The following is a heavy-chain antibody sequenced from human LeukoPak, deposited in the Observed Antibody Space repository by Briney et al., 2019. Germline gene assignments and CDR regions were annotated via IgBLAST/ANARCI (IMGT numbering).Heavy chain of an antibody. J-gene: IGHJ6*03. CDR2: IYYSGST. CDR1: GGSFSTNVYY. Sequence: SETLSLTCTVSGGSFSTNVYYWGWIRQPPGKGLEWIGSIYYSGSTYYNPSLKSRVTISVDTSKNQFSLKLSSVAAADTAVYYCARLRNDFWSGYNYYYYYMDVWGKGTTVTVSS. CDR3: ARLRNDFWSGYNYYYYYMDV. V-gene: IGHV4-39*07. D-gene: IGHD3-3*01.